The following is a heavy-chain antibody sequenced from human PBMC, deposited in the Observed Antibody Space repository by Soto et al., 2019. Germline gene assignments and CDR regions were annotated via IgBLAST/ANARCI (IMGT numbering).Heavy chain of an antibody. V-gene: IGHV3-48*01. CDR1: GFTFSSYS. Sequence: EVQLVESGGSLVQPGGSLRLSCAASGFTFSSYSMNWVRQAPGKGLEWVSYISSSSSTIYYADSVKGRFTISRDNAKNSLYLQMNSLRAEDTAVYYCARLPYYYYYMDVWGKGTTVTVSS. CDR2: ISSSSSTI. D-gene: IGHD2-2*01. J-gene: IGHJ6*03. CDR3: ARLPYYYYYMDV.